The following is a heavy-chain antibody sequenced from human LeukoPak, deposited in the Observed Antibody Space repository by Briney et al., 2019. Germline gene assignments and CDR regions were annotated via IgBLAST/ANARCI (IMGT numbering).Heavy chain of an antibody. CDR2: IYQSGST. J-gene: IGHJ4*02. CDR3: ASSADSSGYYANFDY. V-gene: IGHV4-30-2*01. Sequence: SETLSLTCAVAGGSISSGGYSWSWIRQPPGKGLEWIGYIYQSGSTYYNPSLKSRVTISVDRSKNQFSLKLSSVTAADTAVYYCASSADSSGYYANFDYWGQGTLVTVSS. D-gene: IGHD3-22*01. CDR1: GGSISSGGYS.